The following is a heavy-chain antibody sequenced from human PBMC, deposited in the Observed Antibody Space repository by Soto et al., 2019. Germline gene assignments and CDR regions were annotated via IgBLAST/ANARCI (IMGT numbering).Heavy chain of an antibody. CDR1: GGSISSSNW. D-gene: IGHD3-9*01. Sequence: QVQLQESGPGLVKPSGTLSLTCAVSGGSISSSNWWSWVRQPPGKGLEWIGEIYHSGSTNYNPSPKSRVTISVDKSKNQFSLKLSSVTAADTAVYYCARDPQRNTYYDILTGYVNWYFDLWGRGTLVTVSS. V-gene: IGHV4-4*02. CDR2: IYHSGST. J-gene: IGHJ2*01. CDR3: ARDPQRNTYYDILTGYVNWYFDL.